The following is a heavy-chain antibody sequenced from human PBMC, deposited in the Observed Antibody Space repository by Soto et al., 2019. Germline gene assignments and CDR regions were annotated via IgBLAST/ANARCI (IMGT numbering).Heavy chain of an antibody. D-gene: IGHD3-3*01. CDR3: ARDVLNDRYDFWSGYQLSPQGMDV. V-gene: IGHV3-23*01. CDR1: EFTFSTYA. CDR2: ISSSGGNT. Sequence: GGSLRLSCVVSEFTFSTYAMSWVRQAPGKGLEWVSTISSSGGNTYYADSVKGRFTISRDNSKNTLYLQMNSLRAEDTAVYYCARDVLNDRYDFWSGYQLSPQGMDVWGQGTTVTVSS. J-gene: IGHJ6*02.